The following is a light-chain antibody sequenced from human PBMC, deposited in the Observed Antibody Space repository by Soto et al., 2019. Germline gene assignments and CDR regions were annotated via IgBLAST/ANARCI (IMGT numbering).Light chain of an antibody. V-gene: IGKV3-20*01. Sequence: IVLTQSPGTLSLSPGERVTLSCRASQSISRNYLAWYQQKPGLAPRLIMYHGSRRAAGTPDRFSGSGSGTDFSLTISRLEPEDFAVYYCHQYDSWTFGQGTKVDIK. CDR3: HQYDSWT. J-gene: IGKJ1*01. CDR2: HGS. CDR1: QSISRNY.